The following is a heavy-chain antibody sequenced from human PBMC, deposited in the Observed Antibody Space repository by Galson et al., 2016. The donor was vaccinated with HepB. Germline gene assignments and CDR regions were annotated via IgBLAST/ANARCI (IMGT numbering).Heavy chain of an antibody. Sequence: CAISGDSVSSNSAAWNWIRQSPSRGLEWLGRTYYRSKCYYDYAVPVKSRITINPDTSKKQFSLHLNSVTPEDTAVYYCARDLGGAYGTGRSLDYWGQGTLVTVSS. J-gene: IGHJ4*02. CDR3: ARDLGGAYGTGRSLDY. CDR1: GDSVSSNSAA. D-gene: IGHD1-1*01. V-gene: IGHV6-1*01. CDR2: TYYRSKCYY.